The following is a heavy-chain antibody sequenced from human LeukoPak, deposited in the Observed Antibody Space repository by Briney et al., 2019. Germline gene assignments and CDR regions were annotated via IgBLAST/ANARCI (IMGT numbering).Heavy chain of an antibody. Sequence: PGGSLRLSCAASGFTFSGYWMHWVRQAPGKGLVWVSCIKSDGSFTSIADSAKGRFTISRDNAKNTVYLQMNSLRAEGTAVYYCVRDNRSYNFDYWGQGTLVTVSS. CDR2: IKSDGSFT. CDR3: VRDNRSYNFDY. D-gene: IGHD1-26*01. V-gene: IGHV3-74*01. CDR1: GFTFSGYW. J-gene: IGHJ4*02.